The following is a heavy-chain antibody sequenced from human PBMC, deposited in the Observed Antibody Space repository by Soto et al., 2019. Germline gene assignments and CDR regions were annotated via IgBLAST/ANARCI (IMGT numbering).Heavy chain of an antibody. J-gene: IGHJ4*02. V-gene: IGHV3-30*18. CDR3: AKSPYPFCSGTACWATSMSH. Sequence: PGGSLRLSCATSGIIFSGFGLHWVRQGPGKXLGWVAEISNDGSDEFYADSVKGRFTVSRDNSKNTLFLQMNSLSAEDTAIYYCAKSPYPFCSGTACWATSMSHWGQGALVTVSS. D-gene: IGHD3-3*01. CDR2: ISNDGSDE. CDR1: GIIFSGFG.